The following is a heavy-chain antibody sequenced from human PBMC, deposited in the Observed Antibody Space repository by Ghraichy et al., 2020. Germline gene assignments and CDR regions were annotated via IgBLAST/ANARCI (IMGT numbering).Heavy chain of an antibody. CDR2: ISRRSSPT. CDR3: VRQVGDDSSNWFDP. CDR1: GFTFSDYS. D-gene: IGHD5-18*01. Sequence: GGSLRLSCTASGFTFSDYSMIWVRQAPGKGLEWVSSISRRSSPTYYADSVQGRFTISRDNAKNSVYLQMKSLRAEDTALHYCVRQVGDDSSNWFDPWGQGTLVTISS. V-gene: IGHV3-21*01. J-gene: IGHJ5*02.